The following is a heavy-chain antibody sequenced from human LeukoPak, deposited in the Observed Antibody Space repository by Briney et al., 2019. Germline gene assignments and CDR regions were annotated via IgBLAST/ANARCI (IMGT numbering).Heavy chain of an antibody. Sequence: GGSLRLSCAASGFTFSSYGMHWVRQAPGKGLEWVAVISCDGSNKYYADSVKGRFTISRDNSKNTLYLQMNSLRAEDTAVYYCAKDPYSYEYYFDYWGQGTLVTVSS. CDR2: ISCDGSNK. CDR3: AKDPYSYEYYFDY. V-gene: IGHV3-30*18. D-gene: IGHD5-18*01. J-gene: IGHJ4*02. CDR1: GFTFSSYG.